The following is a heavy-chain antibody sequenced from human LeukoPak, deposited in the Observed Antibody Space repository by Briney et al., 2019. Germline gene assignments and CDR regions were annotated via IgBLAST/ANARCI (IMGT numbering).Heavy chain of an antibody. CDR2: ISGSGGST. Sequence: GGSLRLSCAASGFTFSSYAMSWVRQAPGKGLEWVSAISGSGGSTYYADSVKGRFTISRDNSKNTLYLQVNSLRAEDTAVYYCAKAPNYYDSSGYSPLVYWGQGTLVTVSS. J-gene: IGHJ4*02. V-gene: IGHV3-23*01. D-gene: IGHD3-22*01. CDR3: AKAPNYYDSSGYSPLVY. CDR1: GFTFSSYA.